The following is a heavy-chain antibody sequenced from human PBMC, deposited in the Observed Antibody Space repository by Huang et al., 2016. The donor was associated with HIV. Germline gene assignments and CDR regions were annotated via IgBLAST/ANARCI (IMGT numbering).Heavy chain of an antibody. CDR2: INHNGKI. CDR1: GGAFRGSS. V-gene: IGHV4-34*02. CDR3: ARGFNYYASDNLGVYYFDS. J-gene: IGHJ4*02. D-gene: IGHD3-10*01. Sequence: QVQLKQWGAGLLKPSETLSLTCAVYGGAFRGSSWTWIRQFPEKGLEWIGDINHNGKIIYNPSLSARVIISTDTSKNHFSLHLTSVTAADTALYYCARGFNYYASDNLGVYYFDSWGLGTLVTVSP.